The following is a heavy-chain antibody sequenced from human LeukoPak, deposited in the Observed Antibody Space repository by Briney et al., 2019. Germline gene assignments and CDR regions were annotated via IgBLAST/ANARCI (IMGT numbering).Heavy chain of an antibody. D-gene: IGHD3-3*01. CDR3: ARQEGLRFLEWLSLYKDV. CDR1: GGSISSSSYY. Sequence: SETLSLTCTVSGGSISSSSYYWGWIRQPPGKGLDWIVSSYYSGSTYYNPSLKSRVTISVDTSKNQFSLKLSSVTAADTAVYYCARQEGLRFLEWLSLYKDVWGKGTTVTVSS. V-gene: IGHV4-39*01. CDR2: SYYSGST. J-gene: IGHJ6*03.